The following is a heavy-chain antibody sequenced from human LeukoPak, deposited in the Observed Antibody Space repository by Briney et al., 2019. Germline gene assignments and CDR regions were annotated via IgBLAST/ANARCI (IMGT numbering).Heavy chain of an antibody. CDR3: AREGPTIFGVIYAVEF. Sequence: GASVKVSCKASGYTFTSYGISWVRQAPGQGLEWMGWISAYTGNTNYAQKLQGRVTMTRDASTSTVYMELSSLRSEDTAVYYCAREGPTIFGVIYAVEFWGQGTLVTVSS. V-gene: IGHV1-18*01. J-gene: IGHJ4*02. CDR2: ISAYTGNT. CDR1: GYTFTSYG. D-gene: IGHD3-3*01.